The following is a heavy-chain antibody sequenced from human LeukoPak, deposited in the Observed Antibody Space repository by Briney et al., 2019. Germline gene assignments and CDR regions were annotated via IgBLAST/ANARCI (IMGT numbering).Heavy chain of an antibody. V-gene: IGHV3-7*01. CDR3: ARATSGGSGLYYFDY. Sequence: GGSLRLSCAASGVTFSSYWMSWVRQAPGKGLEWVANIKQDGSEKYYVDSVKGRFTISRDNAKNSLYLQMNSLRAEDTAVYYCARATSGGSGLYYFDYWGQGTLVTVSS. D-gene: IGHD2-15*01. CDR2: IKQDGSEK. J-gene: IGHJ4*02. CDR1: GVTFSSYW.